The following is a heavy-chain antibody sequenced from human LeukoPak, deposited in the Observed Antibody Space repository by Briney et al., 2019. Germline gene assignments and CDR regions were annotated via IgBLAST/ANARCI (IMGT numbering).Heavy chain of an antibody. CDR3: AKDPPYSYGKPFDY. CDR2: ITSSDGGT. Sequence: GGSLRLSCAASGFDFRNFAMSWVRRAPGKRLEWVSAITSSDGGTHYAESVKGRFTISRDNSKNILTLQMNSLRAEDTAVYYCAKDPPYSYGKPFDYWGQGTLVTVSS. V-gene: IGHV3-23*01. D-gene: IGHD5-18*01. J-gene: IGHJ4*02. CDR1: GFDFRNFA.